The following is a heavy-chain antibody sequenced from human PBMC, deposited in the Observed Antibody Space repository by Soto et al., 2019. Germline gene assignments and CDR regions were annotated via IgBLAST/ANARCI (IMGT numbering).Heavy chain of an antibody. CDR2: ISAYNGNT. CDR3: GRAEVRVVPAAMVHYYYYMDV. J-gene: IGHJ6*03. D-gene: IGHD2-2*01. V-gene: IGHV1-18*01. CDR1: GYTFTSYG. Sequence: ASVKVSCKASGYTFTSYGISWVRQAPGQGLEWMGWISAYNGNTNYAQKLQGRVTMTTDTSTSTAYMEMRSLRYDDTAVYYCGRAEVRVVPAAMVHYYYYMDVWGKGTTVTVS.